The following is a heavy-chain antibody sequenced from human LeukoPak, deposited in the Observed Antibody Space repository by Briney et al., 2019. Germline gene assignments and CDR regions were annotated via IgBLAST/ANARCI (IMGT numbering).Heavy chain of an antibody. CDR1: GITFSSYA. CDR3: AKGYCSGGSCWDYFDY. J-gene: IGHJ4*02. D-gene: IGHD2-15*01. CDR2: ISDSGGST. Sequence: GGSLRLSCAASGITFSSYAMSWVRQAPGKGLEWVSGISDSGGSTYYADSVKGRFTISRDNSTSTLYLQVNSLRAEDTAVYYCAKGYCSGGSCWDYFDYWGQGTLVTVSS. V-gene: IGHV3-23*01.